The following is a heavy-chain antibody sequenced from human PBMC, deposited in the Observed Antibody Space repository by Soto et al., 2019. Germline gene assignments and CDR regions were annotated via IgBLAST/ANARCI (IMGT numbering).Heavy chain of an antibody. J-gene: IGHJ5*02. Sequence: PSETLSLTCTVSGGSISSSSYYWGWIRQPPGKGLEWIGSIYYSGSTYYNPSLKSRVTISVDTSKNQFSLKLSSVTAADTALYYCAVYYYGSGSPAEYNWFDPWGQGTLVTVSS. CDR1: GGSISSSSYY. D-gene: IGHD3-10*01. V-gene: IGHV4-39*01. CDR2: IYYSGST. CDR3: AVYYYGSGSPAEYNWFDP.